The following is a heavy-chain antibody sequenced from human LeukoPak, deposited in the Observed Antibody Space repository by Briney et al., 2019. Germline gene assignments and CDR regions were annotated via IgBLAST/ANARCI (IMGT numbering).Heavy chain of an antibody. CDR1: GFTFSSSA. D-gene: IGHD5-18*01. J-gene: IGHJ5*02. CDR3: AKHRAYSSDWFDP. Sequence: QAGGSLRLSCSVSGFTFSSSAMSWVRQAPGKGLEWVSAISGGGTNTYYADSVKGRFTISRDNSKNTLYLRMNSLGAEDTAVYFCAKHRAYSSDWFDPWGQGTLVTVSS. CDR2: ISGGGTNT. V-gene: IGHV3-23*01.